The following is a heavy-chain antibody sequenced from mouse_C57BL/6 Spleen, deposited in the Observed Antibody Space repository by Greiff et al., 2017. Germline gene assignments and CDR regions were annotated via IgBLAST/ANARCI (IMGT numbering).Heavy chain of an antibody. D-gene: IGHD2-3*01. CDR1: GYTFTSYG. Sequence: QVQLQQSGAELARPGASVKLSCKASGYTFTSYGISWVKQRTGQGLEWIGEIYPRSGNTYYNEKFKGKATLTADKSSSTAYMELRSLTSEDSAVYFCARERGLLPAYWGQGTLVTVSA. V-gene: IGHV1-81*01. CDR3: ARERGLLPAY. CDR2: IYPRSGNT. J-gene: IGHJ3*01.